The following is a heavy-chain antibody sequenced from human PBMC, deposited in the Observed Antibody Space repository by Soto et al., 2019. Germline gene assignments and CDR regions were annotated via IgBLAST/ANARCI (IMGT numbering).Heavy chain of an antibody. CDR3: ARAIRPQGRATDAFDI. J-gene: IGHJ3*02. CDR1: GGTFSSYA. Sequence: VASVKVSCKASGGTFSSYAISWVRQAPGQGLEWMGGIIPIFGTANYAQKFQGRVTITADESTSTAYMELSSLRSEDTAVYYCARAIRPQGRATDAFDIWGQGTMVTVSS. D-gene: IGHD5-12*01. CDR2: IIPIFGTA. V-gene: IGHV1-69*13.